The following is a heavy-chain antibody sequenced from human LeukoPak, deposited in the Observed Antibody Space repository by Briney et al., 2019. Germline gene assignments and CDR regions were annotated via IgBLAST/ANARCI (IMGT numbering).Heavy chain of an antibody. D-gene: IGHD3-16*01. J-gene: IGHJ4*02. CDR3: TRGGLTFGGI. Sequence: SETLSLTCAVSGGSISSSNWWSWVRQPPGKGLEWIGEISHSGNTNYNPSLKSRVTISIDKSKNQFSLRLSPVTAADTAVYSCTRGGLTFGGIWGQGTLVTVSS. CDR1: GGSISSSNW. V-gene: IGHV4/OR15-8*02. CDR2: ISHSGNT.